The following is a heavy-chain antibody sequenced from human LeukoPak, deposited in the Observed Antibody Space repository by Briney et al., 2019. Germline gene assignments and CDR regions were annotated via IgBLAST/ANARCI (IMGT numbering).Heavy chain of an antibody. CDR1: GGSLSSDY. CDR2: IYASGST. CDR3: ARVSHYYDSSGYYYVRAFDI. V-gene: IGHV4-4*07. D-gene: IGHD3-22*01. Sequence: PSETLSLTCTVSGGSLSSDYWSWIRQPAGKGLEWIGRIYASGSTNYNPSLKSRVTMSVDTSRNQFSLKLSSVTAADTAVYYCARVSHYYDSSGYYYVRAFDIWGQGTMVTVSS. J-gene: IGHJ3*02.